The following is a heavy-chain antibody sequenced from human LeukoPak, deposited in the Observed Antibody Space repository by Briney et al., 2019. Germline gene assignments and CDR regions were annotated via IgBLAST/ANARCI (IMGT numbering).Heavy chain of an antibody. CDR2: ISSSSSYI. D-gene: IGHD3-3*01. CDR3: ARDLWYDFWSGPLYGMDV. CDR1: GFTFSSYS. J-gene: IGHJ6*02. V-gene: IGHV3-21*01. Sequence: PGGSLRLSCAASGFTFSSYSMTWVRQAPGKGLEWVSSISSSSSYIYYADSVKGRFTISRDNAKNSLYLQMNSLRAEDTAVYYCARDLWYDFWSGPLYGMDVWGQGTTVTVSS.